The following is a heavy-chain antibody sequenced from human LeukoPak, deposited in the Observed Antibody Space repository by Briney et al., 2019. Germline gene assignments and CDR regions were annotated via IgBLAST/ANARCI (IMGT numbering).Heavy chain of an antibody. CDR2: ISGSGGST. V-gene: IGHV3-23*01. CDR1: GFTFSSYA. Sequence: GGSLTLSCAASGFTFSSYAMSWVPRAPGRRLEWVSAISGSGGSTYYADSVKGRFTISRDNSKDTLYLQMNSLRAEDTAVYYCACSGYPFDYWGRGRMVAVSS. CDR3: ACSGYPFDY. J-gene: IGHJ4*02. D-gene: IGHD3-22*01.